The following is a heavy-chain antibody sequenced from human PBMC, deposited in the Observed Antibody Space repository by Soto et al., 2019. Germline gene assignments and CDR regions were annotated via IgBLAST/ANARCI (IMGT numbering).Heavy chain of an antibody. V-gene: IGHV5-51*01. Sequence: SGESLKISCKGIGYRFSTYWIAWVRQMPGKGLEWMGTIFPDDSETRYSPTFQGQVTISADKSISTAYLQWRSLKASDSAIYYCGRFQYSVSRYLDFWGQGTRVTVSS. CDR3: GRFQYSVSRYLDF. D-gene: IGHD5-18*01. CDR2: IFPDDSET. J-gene: IGHJ4*02. CDR1: GYRFSTYW.